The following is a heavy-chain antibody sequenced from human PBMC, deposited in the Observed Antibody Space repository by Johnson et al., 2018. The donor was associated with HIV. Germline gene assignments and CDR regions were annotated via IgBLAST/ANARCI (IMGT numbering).Heavy chain of an antibody. CDR3: ARVTTYYYDSSGYYSDAFDI. V-gene: IGHV3-20*04. Sequence: VQLVESGGGVVRPGGSLRLSCAASGFTFDDYGMSWVRQGPGKGLEWVSGINWNGGSRGYADSVEGRFTLSRDHAKNSLYLQMNSLRAEDTALYYCARVTTYYYDSSGYYSDAFDIWGQGTKVTVSS. J-gene: IGHJ3*02. D-gene: IGHD3-22*01. CDR2: INWNGGSR. CDR1: GFTFDDYG.